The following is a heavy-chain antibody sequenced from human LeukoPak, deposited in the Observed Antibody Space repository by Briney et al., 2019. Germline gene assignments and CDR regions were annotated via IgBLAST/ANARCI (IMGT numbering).Heavy chain of an antibody. CDR3: ARGRPDWFDP. CDR2: MNPNSGNT. J-gene: IGHJ5*02. CDR1: GYTFTGYY. Sequence: ASVKVSCKASGYTFTGYYMHWVRQATGQGLEWMGWMNPNSGNTGYAQKFQGRVTMTRNTSISTAYMELSSLRSEDTAVYYCARGRPDWFDPWGQGTLVTVSS. V-gene: IGHV1-8*02.